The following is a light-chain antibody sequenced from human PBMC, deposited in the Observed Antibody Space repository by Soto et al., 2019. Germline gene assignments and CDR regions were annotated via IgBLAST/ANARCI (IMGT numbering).Light chain of an antibody. CDR1: SSDVGGYNY. CDR3: SSYTISSTLDV. J-gene: IGLJ1*01. V-gene: IGLV2-14*01. CDR2: DVS. Sequence: QSVLTQPASVSGSPGQSITISCTGTSSDVGGYNYVSWYQQHPGKAPKLMIYDVSNRPSGVSNRFSGSKSGNTASLTISGLQAEDEDDYYCSSYTISSTLDVFGTGTKLTVL.